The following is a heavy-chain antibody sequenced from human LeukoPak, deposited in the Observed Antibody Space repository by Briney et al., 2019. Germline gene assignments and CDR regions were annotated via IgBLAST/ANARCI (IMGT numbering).Heavy chain of an antibody. Sequence: PGGSLRLSCAASGFTFSNYALSWVRQAPGKGLEWVSAISGSGGSTYYADSVKGRFTISRDNSKNTLYLQMNSLRAEGTAVYYCAKDWQQLVRCWFDPWGQGTLVTVSS. CDR3: AKDWQQLVRCWFDP. J-gene: IGHJ5*02. V-gene: IGHV3-23*01. CDR2: ISGSGGST. CDR1: GFTFSNYA. D-gene: IGHD6-13*01.